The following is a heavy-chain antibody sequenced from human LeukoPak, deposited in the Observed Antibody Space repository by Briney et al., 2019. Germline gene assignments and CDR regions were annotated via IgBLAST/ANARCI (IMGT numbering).Heavy chain of an antibody. CDR3: ARDFSPFDY. D-gene: IGHD3-3*01. CDR1: GFTFGSFE. Sequence: PGGSLRLSCAASGFTFGSFEMNWVRQAPGKGLEWVSSISSSSSYIYYADSVKGRFTISRDNAKNSLSLQMNSLRAEDTAVYYCARDFSPFDYWGQGTLVTVSS. V-gene: IGHV3-21*01. CDR2: ISSSSSYI. J-gene: IGHJ4*02.